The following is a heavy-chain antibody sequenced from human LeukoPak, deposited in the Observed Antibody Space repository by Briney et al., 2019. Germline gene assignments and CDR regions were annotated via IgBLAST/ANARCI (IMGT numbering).Heavy chain of an antibody. V-gene: IGHV4-59*01. D-gene: IGHD1-26*01. J-gene: IGHJ3*02. Sequence: SETLSLTCTVPGGSISSYYWSWIRQPPGKGLEWIGYIYYSGSTNYNPSLKSRVTISVDTSKNQFSLKLSSVTAADTAVYYCARDLSSGSYYGAFDIWGQGTMVTVSS. CDR2: IYYSGST. CDR1: GGSISSYY. CDR3: ARDLSSGSYYGAFDI.